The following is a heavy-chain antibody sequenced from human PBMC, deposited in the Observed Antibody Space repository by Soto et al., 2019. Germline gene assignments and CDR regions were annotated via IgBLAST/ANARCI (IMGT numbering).Heavy chain of an antibody. CDR3: ARISSTIFWPPSDYYGMDV. J-gene: IGHJ6*02. Sequence: PGESLKISCKGSGYSFTSYWISWVRQMPGKGLEWMGRIDPSDSYTNYSPSFQGHVTISADKSISTAYLQWSSLKASDTAMYYCARISSTIFWPPSDYYGMDVWSQGTTVTVSS. CDR1: GYSFTSYW. V-gene: IGHV5-10-1*01. CDR2: IDPSDSYT. D-gene: IGHD3-9*01.